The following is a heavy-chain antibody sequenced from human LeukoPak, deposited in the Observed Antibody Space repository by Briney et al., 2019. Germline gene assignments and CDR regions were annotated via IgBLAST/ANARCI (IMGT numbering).Heavy chain of an antibody. CDR1: GFTFSTYS. CDR3: ARGTYGDYDY. V-gene: IGHV3-48*04. Sequence: GGSLRLSCAASGFTFSTYSMTWVRQAPGKGLEWVSYISSFSSAIYYADSVKGRFTISRDNANNSLYLQMNSLRVEDTAVYYCARGTYGDYDYWGQGTLVTVSS. J-gene: IGHJ4*02. CDR2: ISSFSSAI. D-gene: IGHD4-17*01.